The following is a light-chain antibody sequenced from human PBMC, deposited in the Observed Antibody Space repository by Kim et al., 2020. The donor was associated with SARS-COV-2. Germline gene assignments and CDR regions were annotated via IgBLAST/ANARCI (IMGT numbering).Light chain of an antibody. CDR3: NSRDSRGHHPVV. CDR2: GKN. V-gene: IGLV3-19*01. CDR1: SLRSYY. J-gene: IGLJ2*01. Sequence: SSELTQDPAVSVALGQTVRITCQGDSLRSYYASWYQQKPGQAPVLVIYGKNNRPSGIPDRFSGSSSGNTASLTITGAPAEDEADYYCNSRDSRGHHPVVF.